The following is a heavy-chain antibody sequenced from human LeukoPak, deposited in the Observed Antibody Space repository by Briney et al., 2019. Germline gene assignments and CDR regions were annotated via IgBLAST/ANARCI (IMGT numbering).Heavy chain of an antibody. V-gene: IGHV4-39*01. J-gene: IGHJ6*03. D-gene: IGHD5-18*01. CDR1: GGSMSSSSYY. CDR3: GRHVRRGIHLLRYMDV. Sequence: PSETLSLTCNVSGGSMSSSSYYWGWIRQPPGKGLEWIGSVYYAGNTYYDPSLKSRVTISVDTSKNQFSLQLRYVTAADTAVYYCGRHVRRGIHLLRYMDVWGKGTTV. CDR2: VYYAGNT.